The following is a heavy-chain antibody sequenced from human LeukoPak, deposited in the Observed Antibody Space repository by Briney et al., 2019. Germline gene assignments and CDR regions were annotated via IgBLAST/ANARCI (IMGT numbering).Heavy chain of an antibody. Sequence: PGGSLRLPCAASGFSFSSYWMNWVRQPPGKGLEWVANIKEDGSEKYYVDSLKGRFTISRDNAKNSLYLQMNSLRAEDTAVYYCARDLQRGGDCHYDAFDVWGQGTMVTVSS. J-gene: IGHJ3*01. D-gene: IGHD2-21*02. CDR3: ARDLQRGGDCHYDAFDV. V-gene: IGHV3-7*01. CDR1: GFSFSSYW. CDR2: IKEDGSEK.